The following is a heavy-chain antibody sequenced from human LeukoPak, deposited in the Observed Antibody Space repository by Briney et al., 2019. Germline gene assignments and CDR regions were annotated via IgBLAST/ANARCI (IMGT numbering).Heavy chain of an antibody. CDR1: SASITSYY. D-gene: IGHD5-18*01. CDR3: ARFGFDSYVQKFDY. Sequence: SETLSLTCIVYSASITSYYCSWIRQPPGKGLEWIGYIYYSGSTNYNPSLKSRVSISVDTSKNQFSLKLSSVTAVYTAVYYFARFGFDSYVQKFDYWGQGTLVTVFS. CDR2: IYYSGST. J-gene: IGHJ4*02. V-gene: IGHV4-59*01.